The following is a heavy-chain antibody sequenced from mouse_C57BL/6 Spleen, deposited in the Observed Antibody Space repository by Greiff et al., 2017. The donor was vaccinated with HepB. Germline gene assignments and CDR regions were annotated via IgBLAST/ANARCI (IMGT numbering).Heavy chain of an antibody. D-gene: IGHD2-2*01. CDR3: ARWEGYGYDEGFDY. Sequence: VQLQQSGPELVKPGASVKISCKASGYTFTDYYMNWVKQSHGKSLEWIGDINPNNGGTSYNQKFKGKATLTVDKSSSTAYMELRSLTSEDSAVYYCARWEGYGYDEGFDYWGQGTTLTVSS. J-gene: IGHJ2*01. V-gene: IGHV1-26*01. CDR2: INPNNGGT. CDR1: GYTFTDYY.